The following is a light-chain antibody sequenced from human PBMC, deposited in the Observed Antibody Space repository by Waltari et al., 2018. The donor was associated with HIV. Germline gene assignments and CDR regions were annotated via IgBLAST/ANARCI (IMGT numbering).Light chain of an antibody. V-gene: IGLV1-44*01. CDR2: GNN. CDR3: ATWDDSLNSPV. Sequence: QSVLTQSPSASGTPGQRVTISCSGGSSNIENYPVSWYQQFPGTAPKRLIYGNNQRPSGVPDRFSGSKSGTSASLAISGLQSEDESDYYCATWDDSLNSPVFGGGTKLTVL. J-gene: IGLJ3*02. CDR1: SSNIENYP.